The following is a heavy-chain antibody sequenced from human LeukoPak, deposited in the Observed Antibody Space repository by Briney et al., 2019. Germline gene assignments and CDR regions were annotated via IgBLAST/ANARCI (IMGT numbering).Heavy chain of an antibody. CDR2: MNPNSGNT. CDR3: ASPDSSGSSPDETFDP. D-gene: IGHD3-22*01. Sequence: GASVKVSCKASGYTFTSYDINWVRQATGQGLEWMGWMNPNSGNTGYAQKFQGRVTITADKSTSTAYMELSSLRSEDTAVYYCASPDSSGSSPDETFDPWGQGTLVTVSS. V-gene: IGHV1-8*01. CDR1: GYTFTSYD. J-gene: IGHJ5*02.